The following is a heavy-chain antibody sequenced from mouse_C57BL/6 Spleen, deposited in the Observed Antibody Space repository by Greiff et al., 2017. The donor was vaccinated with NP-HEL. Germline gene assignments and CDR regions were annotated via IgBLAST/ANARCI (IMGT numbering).Heavy chain of an antibody. CDR1: GYTFTDYN. D-gene: IGHD4-1*01. Sequence: DVQLQESGPELVKPGASVKMSCKASGYTFTDYNMHWVKQSHGKSLEWIGYINPNNGGTSYNQKFKGKATLTVNKSSSTAYMELRSLTSEDSAVYYCARRGITGTEYFDVWGTGTTVTVSS. CDR2: INPNNGGT. CDR3: ARRGITGTEYFDV. J-gene: IGHJ1*03. V-gene: IGHV1-22*01.